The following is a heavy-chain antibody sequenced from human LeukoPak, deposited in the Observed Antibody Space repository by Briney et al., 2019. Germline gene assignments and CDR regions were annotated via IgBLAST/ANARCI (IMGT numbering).Heavy chain of an antibody. J-gene: IGHJ6*02. CDR2: MNPNSGNT. D-gene: IGHD3-3*01. Sequence: ASVKVSCKASGYTFTSYDINWVRQATGQGLEWMGWMNPNSGNTGYAQKFQGRVTMTRNTSISTAYMELSSLRSEDTVVYYCARGRISITNINYYYYGMDVWGQGTTVTVSS. CDR3: ARGRISITNINYYYYGMDV. V-gene: IGHV1-8*01. CDR1: GYTFTSYD.